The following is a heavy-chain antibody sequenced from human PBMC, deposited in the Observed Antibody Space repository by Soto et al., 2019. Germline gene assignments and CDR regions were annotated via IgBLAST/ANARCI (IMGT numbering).Heavy chain of an antibody. CDR2: ISGNGVTT. CDR1: GFTFSSYA. D-gene: IGHD6-19*01. CDR3: AKMYSSGWYYEDY. J-gene: IGHJ4*02. Sequence: EVQLLESGGGDLVQPGGSLRLSCAASGFTFSSYAMSWVRQAPGKGLEWVSTISGNGVTTYYADSVKGRFTISRDNSKNTLYLQLNSLRAEDTAVYYCAKMYSSGWYYEDYWGQGTLVTVSS. V-gene: IGHV3-23*01.